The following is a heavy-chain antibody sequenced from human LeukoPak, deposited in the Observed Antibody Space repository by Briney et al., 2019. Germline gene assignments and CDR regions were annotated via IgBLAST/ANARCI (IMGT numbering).Heavy chain of an antibody. CDR1: GYTFTSYG. V-gene: IGHV1-18*01. Sequence: ASVKVSCKASGYTFTSYGISWVRQAPGQGLEWMGWISPYNGNTDYAQKFQGRVTMTRDMSTSTVYMELSSLRSEDTAVYYCASFGKTDAFDIWGQGTMVTVSS. D-gene: IGHD3-10*01. J-gene: IGHJ3*02. CDR3: ASFGKTDAFDI. CDR2: ISPYNGNT.